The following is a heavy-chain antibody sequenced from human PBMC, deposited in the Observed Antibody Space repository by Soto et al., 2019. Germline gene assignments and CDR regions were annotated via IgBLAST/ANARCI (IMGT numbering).Heavy chain of an antibody. V-gene: IGHV4-59*01. CDR1: GSSISSYY. J-gene: IGHJ6*02. CDR3: ARDLYGSGSYYPGRGMDV. CDR2: TYYSGST. D-gene: IGHD3-10*01. Sequence: SETLSLTCTVAGSSISSYYWSWIRQPPGKGLEWIGYTYYSGSTNYNPSLKSRVTISVDTSKNQFSLKLSSVTAADTAVYYCARDLYGSGSYYPGRGMDVWGQGTTVTVSS.